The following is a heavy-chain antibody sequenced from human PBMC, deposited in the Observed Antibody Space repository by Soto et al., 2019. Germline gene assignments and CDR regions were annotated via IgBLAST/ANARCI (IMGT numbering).Heavy chain of an antibody. V-gene: IGHV3-23*01. J-gene: IGHJ4*02. CDR1: GFTFSSYA. D-gene: IGHD2-15*01. Sequence: GGSLRLSCAASGFTFSSYAMSWVRQAPGKGLEWVSAISGSGGSTYYADSVKGRFTISRDNSKNTLYLQMNSLRAEDTAVYYCAKGQVVVVAAADLFDYWGQGTLVTVSS. CDR3: AKGQVVVVAAADLFDY. CDR2: ISGSGGST.